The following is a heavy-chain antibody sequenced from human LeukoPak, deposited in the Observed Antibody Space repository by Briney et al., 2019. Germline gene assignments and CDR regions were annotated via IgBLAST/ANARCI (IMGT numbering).Heavy chain of an antibody. CDR2: INPSGGST. CDR3: ATTAGTRWFTGFDP. Sequence: GASVKVSCKASGYTFTSYYMHWVRQAPEQGLEWMGIINPSGGSTSYAQKFQGRVSMTRDTSTSTVYMELSSLRSEDTAVYYCATTAGTRWFTGFDPWGQGTLVTVSS. J-gene: IGHJ5*02. CDR1: GYTFTSYY. V-gene: IGHV1-46*01. D-gene: IGHD6-13*01.